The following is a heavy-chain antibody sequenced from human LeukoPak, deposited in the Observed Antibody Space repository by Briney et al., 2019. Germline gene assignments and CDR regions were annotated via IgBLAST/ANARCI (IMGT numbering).Heavy chain of an antibody. CDR3: AHDSYCSGGSCYSGY. CDR1: GGTFSSYA. CDR2: IIPIFGTA. J-gene: IGHJ4*02. Sequence: ASVKVSCKASGGTFSSYAIGWVRQAPGQGLEWMGGIIPIFGTANYAQKFQGRVTITADESTSTAYMELSSLRSEDTAVYYCAHDSYCSGGSCYSGYWGQGTLVTVSS. D-gene: IGHD2-15*01. V-gene: IGHV1-69*13.